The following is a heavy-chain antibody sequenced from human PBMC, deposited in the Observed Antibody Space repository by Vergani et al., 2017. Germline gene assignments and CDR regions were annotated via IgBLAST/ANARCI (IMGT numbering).Heavy chain of an antibody. CDR3: AIERVVIIWTLPSRPYGFDP. D-gene: IGHD3-3*01. CDR1: GGTFSSYA. J-gene: IGHJ5*02. V-gene: IGHV1-69*01. CDR2: IIPIFGTA. Sequence: QVQLVQSGAEVKKPGSSVKVSCKASGGTFSSYAISWVRQAPGQGLEWMGGIIPIFGTANYAQKFQGRVTITADESTSTAYMELSSLRSEDTAVYYCAIERVVIIWTLPSRPYGFDPWGQGTLVTVSS.